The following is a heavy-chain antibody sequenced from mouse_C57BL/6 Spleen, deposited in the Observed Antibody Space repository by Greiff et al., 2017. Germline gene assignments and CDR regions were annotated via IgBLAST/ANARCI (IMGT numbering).Heavy chain of an antibody. CDR3: ARSDYSGSSYWYFGV. D-gene: IGHD1-1*01. J-gene: IGHJ1*03. V-gene: IGHV1-80*01. CDR2: IYPGDGDT. CDR1: GYAFSSYW. Sequence: QVQLQQSGAELVKPGASVKISCKASGYAFSSYWMNWVKQRPGKGLEWIGQIYPGDGDTNYNGKFKGKATLTADKSSSTAYMQLSSLTSEDSAVYFCARSDYSGSSYWYFGVWGTGPTVTVSS.